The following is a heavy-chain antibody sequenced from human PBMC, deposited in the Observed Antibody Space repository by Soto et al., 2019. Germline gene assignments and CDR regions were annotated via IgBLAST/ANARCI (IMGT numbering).Heavy chain of an antibody. CDR2: ISGSGGST. CDR3: AKETAAAGFDAFDI. Sequence: GGAPRLSCAASGFPFSSYAMSWVRQAPGKGLGWVSAISGSGGSTYYAHSVKSRFTLSRDNSKNTLYLQMTSLRAEDTAVYYCAKETAAAGFDAFDIWGQGTMVTV. J-gene: IGHJ3*02. V-gene: IGHV3-23*01. CDR1: GFPFSSYA. D-gene: IGHD6-13*01.